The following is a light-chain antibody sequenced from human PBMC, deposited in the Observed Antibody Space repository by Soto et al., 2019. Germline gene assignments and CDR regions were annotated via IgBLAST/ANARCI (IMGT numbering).Light chain of an antibody. CDR1: QSVGRNY. J-gene: IGKJ4*01. Sequence: EIVLTQSPGTLSLSPGERATLSCRASQSVGRNYLAWYQQKPGQDPRLLIHGASSRATGIPGRFSGSGSGTDFTLTISRLEPEDFAVYYCQQYASSPLTFGGGTKVEIK. CDR3: QQYASSPLT. V-gene: IGKV3-20*01. CDR2: GAS.